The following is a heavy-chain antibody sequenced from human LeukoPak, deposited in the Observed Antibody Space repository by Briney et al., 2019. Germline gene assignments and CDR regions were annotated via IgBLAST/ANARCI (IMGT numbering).Heavy chain of an antibody. CDR3: TRAWADYLFDH. V-gene: IGHV3-21*01. CDR1: GFVFTDYR. CDR2: ISSSGNHI. J-gene: IGHJ4*02. Sequence: PGGSLRLSCVVSGFVFTDYRMNWVRQAPGKGLEWVSSISSSGNHIDYAYPVKGRFTISRYKAKNSLYLQMKRLRAEETAVYYCTRAWADYLFDHWGQGTLVTVSS. D-gene: IGHD4-11*01.